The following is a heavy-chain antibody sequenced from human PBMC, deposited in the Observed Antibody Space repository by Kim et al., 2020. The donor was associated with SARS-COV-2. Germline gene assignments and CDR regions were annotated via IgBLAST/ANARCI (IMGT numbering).Heavy chain of an antibody. CDR3: ARVDARSLIFHL. D-gene: IGHD3-16*02. V-gene: IGHV4-4*01. CDR2: IYRSGST. CDR1: GGSISSFIW. Sequence: VSGGSISSFIWWSWVRQPPGQGLEWIGGIYRSGSTSYNPSLKSRVTMSLDKSKSQFSLRLTSVTAADTAVYSCARVDARSLIFHLWGQGTLAT. J-gene: IGHJ5*02.